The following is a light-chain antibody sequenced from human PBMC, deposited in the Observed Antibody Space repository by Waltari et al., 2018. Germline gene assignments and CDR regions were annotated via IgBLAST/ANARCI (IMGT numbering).Light chain of an antibody. CDR2: DVS. CDR3: SSYTSSSTSVV. J-gene: IGLJ2*01. Sequence: QSALTQPASVSGSPGQSITLSCTGTSSDGGGYNYVPWYQQHPGKAPKLMIYDVSNRPSGVSNRFSGSKSGNTASLTISGLQAEDEADYYCSSYTSSSTSVVFGGGTKLTVL. CDR1: SSDGGGYNY. V-gene: IGLV2-14*03.